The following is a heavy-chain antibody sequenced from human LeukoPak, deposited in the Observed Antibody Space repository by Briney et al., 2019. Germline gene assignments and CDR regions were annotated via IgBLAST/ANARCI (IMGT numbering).Heavy chain of an antibody. CDR3: AREVPYDSSRYYQPFDY. V-gene: IGHV1-18*01. Sequence: ASVKVSCKASGYTFTSYDINWARQAPGQGLEWMGWISAYNGNTNYAQKLQGRVTMTTDTSTSTAYMELRSLRSDDTAVYYCAREVPYDSSRYYQPFDYWGQGTLVTVSS. CDR1: GYTFTSYD. J-gene: IGHJ4*02. D-gene: IGHD3-22*01. CDR2: ISAYNGNT.